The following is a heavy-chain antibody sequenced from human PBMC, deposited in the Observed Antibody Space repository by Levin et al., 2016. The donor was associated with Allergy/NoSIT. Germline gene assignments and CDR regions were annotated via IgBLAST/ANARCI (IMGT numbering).Heavy chain of an antibody. J-gene: IGHJ6*03. D-gene: IGHD6-6*01. CDR2: IIPIFGTA. CDR1: GGTFSSYA. CDR3: ARGTIAALVRYYYYMDV. V-gene: IGHV1-69*13. Sequence: SVKVSCKASGGTFSSYAISWVRQAPGQGLEWMGGIIPIFGTANYAQKFQGRVTITADESTSTAYMELSSLRSEDTAVYYCARGTIAALVRYYYYMDVWGKGTTVTVSS.